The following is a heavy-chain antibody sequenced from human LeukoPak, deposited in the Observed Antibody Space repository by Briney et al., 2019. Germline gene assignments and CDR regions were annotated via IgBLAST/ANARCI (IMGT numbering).Heavy chain of an antibody. D-gene: IGHD3-9*01. CDR1: GYTFTGYY. CDR3: ATSRGVYDILTGYYRVNPGYYYMDV. CDR2: INPNSGGT. J-gene: IGHJ6*03. Sequence: GASVKVSCKASGYTFTGYYMHWVRQAPGQGLEWMGWINPNSGGTNYAQKFQGRVTMTRDTSISTAYMELSRLRSDDTAVYYCATSRGVYDILTGYYRVNPGYYYMDVWGKGTTVTISS. V-gene: IGHV1-2*02.